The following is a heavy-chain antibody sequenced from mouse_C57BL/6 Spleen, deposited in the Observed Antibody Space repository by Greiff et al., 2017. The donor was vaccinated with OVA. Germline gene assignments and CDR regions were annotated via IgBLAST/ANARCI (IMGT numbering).Heavy chain of an antibody. V-gene: IGHV1-80*01. CDR1: GYAFSSYW. CDR3: ARMLDGYNWYFDV. CDR2: IYPGDGDT. D-gene: IGHD2-3*01. J-gene: IGHJ1*03. Sequence: QVQLQQSGAELVKPGASVKISCKASGYAFSSYWMNWVKQRPGKGLEWIGKIYPGDGDTNYNGKFKGKATLTADKSSSTAYMQLSSLTSEDSAVYVCARMLDGYNWYFDVWGTGTTVTVSS.